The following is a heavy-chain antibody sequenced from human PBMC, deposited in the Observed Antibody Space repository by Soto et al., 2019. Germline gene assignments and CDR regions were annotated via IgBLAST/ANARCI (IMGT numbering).Heavy chain of an antibody. CDR3: ARGDYGTGGYPFPYFDY. CDR2: INPDSGAT. CDR1: GYSFTGYY. Sequence: HEHLVQSGAEVKRPGASLKVSCKASGYSFTGYYIHCVRQAPGQGLEWMGWINPDSGATNYAQNFQGRVTLTSDTSISTAPMDLTRLTSDDTAVYYCARGDYGTGGYPFPYFDYWGQGTLVIVSS. J-gene: IGHJ4*02. V-gene: IGHV1-2*02. D-gene: IGHD2-8*02.